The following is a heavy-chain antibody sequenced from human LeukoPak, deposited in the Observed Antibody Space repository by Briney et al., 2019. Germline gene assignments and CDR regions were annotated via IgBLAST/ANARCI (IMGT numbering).Heavy chain of an antibody. J-gene: IGHJ4*02. V-gene: IGHV1-69*04. D-gene: IGHD3-22*01. CDR2: IFSILVIA. Sequence: SVKVSCKASGGTFSSYTISWVRQAPGQGLEWMGRIFSILVIAISALKFQRRVTITADKSTSTAYIELSSLRSEDTAVYYCARDYDSSGYPDYGFDYWGQGTLVTVSS. CDR3: ARDYDSSGYPDYGFDY. CDR1: GGTFSSYT.